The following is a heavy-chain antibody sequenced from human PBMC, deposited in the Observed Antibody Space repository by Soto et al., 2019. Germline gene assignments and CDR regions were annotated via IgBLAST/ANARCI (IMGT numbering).Heavy chain of an antibody. CDR3: ARDIAPASSNWFDP. CDR1: GFTLSDYY. CDR2: ISSSSSYT. V-gene: IGHV3-11*05. D-gene: IGHD6-13*01. Sequence: QVHLVESGGGLVKPGGSLRLACAAPGFTLSDYYMSWIRQAPGKGLEWVSYISSSSSYTNYADSVKGRFTISRDNAKNSLYLQMNSLRAEDTAVYYCARDIAPASSNWFDPWGQGTLVTVSS. J-gene: IGHJ5*02.